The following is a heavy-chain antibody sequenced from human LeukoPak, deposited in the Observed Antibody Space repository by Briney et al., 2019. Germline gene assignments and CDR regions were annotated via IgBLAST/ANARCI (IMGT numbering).Heavy chain of an antibody. CDR1: GFTFGGYD. D-gene: IGHD3-22*01. V-gene: IGHV3-49*04. CDR3: TRVTYYYDNSGYFHFDS. CDR2: IKRKAHGGTT. Sequence: KSGGSLRLSCTTSGFTFGGYDMSWVRQAPGKGLEWVSFIKRKAHGGTTEYAASVKGRVSSSRDDSKSIAYLQMNSLKTEDTAVYFCTRVTYYYDNSGYFHFDSWGQGSLVTVSS. J-gene: IGHJ4*02.